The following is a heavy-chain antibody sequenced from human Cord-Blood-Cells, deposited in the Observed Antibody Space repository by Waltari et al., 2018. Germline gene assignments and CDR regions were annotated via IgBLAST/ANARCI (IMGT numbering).Heavy chain of an antibody. CDR1: GSTHPPLS. V-gene: IGHV1-24*01. CDR2: FDPEDGET. CDR3: ATDNRGYGLDAFDI. D-gene: IGHD6-25*01. J-gene: IGHJ3*02. Sequence: QVQLVQAGAAVTKPGASGTVSCKVSGSTHPPLSLHCVRPAPGNGLEWMVGFDPEDGETIYAQKFQGRVTMTEDTSTDTAYMELSSLRSEDTAVYYCATDNRGYGLDAFDIWGQGTMVTVSS.